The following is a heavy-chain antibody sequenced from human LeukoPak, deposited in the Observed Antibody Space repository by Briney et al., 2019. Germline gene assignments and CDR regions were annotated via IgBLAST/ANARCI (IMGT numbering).Heavy chain of an antibody. CDR1: GYTFTSYG. Sequence: ASVKVSCKASGYTFTSYGISWVRQAPGQGLEWMGWISAYNGNTNYAQKLQGRVTMTTDTSTSTAYMELRSLGSDDTAVYYCARGWVRWELRRLCDYWGQGTLVTVSS. CDR3: ARGWVRWELRRLCDY. CDR2: ISAYNGNT. D-gene: IGHD1-26*01. V-gene: IGHV1-18*01. J-gene: IGHJ4*02.